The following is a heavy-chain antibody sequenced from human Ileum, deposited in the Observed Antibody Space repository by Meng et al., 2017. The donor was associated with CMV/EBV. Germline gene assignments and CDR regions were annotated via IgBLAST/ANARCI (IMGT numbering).Heavy chain of an antibody. J-gene: IGHJ6*02. D-gene: IGHD3-3*01. CDR1: GGSFSGYY. CDR3: ARGLLFEWLLFHYGTDV. V-gene: IGHV4-34*01. Sequence: SETLSLTCAVYGGSFSGYYWSWIRQPPGKGLEWIGEINHSGSNNYNPSPKSRVTISVDTSKNQFSLKLSSVTAADTAVYYFARGLLFEWLLFHYGTDVWGQGTTVTVSS. CDR2: INHSGSN.